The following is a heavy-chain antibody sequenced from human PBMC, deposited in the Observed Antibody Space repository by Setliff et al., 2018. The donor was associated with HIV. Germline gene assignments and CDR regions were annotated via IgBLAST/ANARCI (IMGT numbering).Heavy chain of an antibody. J-gene: IGHJ6*02. Sequence: PGGSLRLSCAASGFTVSSNYMSWVRQAPGKGLEWVSVIYSDGSTYYADSVKGRFTISRDNSKNTLYLQMNSLRAEDTAVYYCAKGRYCSSTSCPPAVWGQGTTVTVS. V-gene: IGHV3-53*01. CDR2: IYSDGST. CDR3: AKGRYCSSTSCPPAV. CDR1: GFTVSSNY. D-gene: IGHD2-2*01.